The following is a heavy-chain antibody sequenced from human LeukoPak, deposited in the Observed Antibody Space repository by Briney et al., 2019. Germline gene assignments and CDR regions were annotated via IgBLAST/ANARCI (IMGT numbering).Heavy chain of an antibody. CDR3: ARTGYGGYFSDY. CDR2: ISGSSGII. D-gene: IGHD3-10*01. CDR1: GFTFNTYT. V-gene: IGHV3-48*02. Sequence: GGSLRLSCAASGFTFNTYTMNWVRQAPGKGLEWVSYISGSSGIIYYADSVKGRFTISRDNAKNSLYLQMSTLRDEDTAVYYCARTGYGGYFSDYWGQGALVTVSS. J-gene: IGHJ4*02.